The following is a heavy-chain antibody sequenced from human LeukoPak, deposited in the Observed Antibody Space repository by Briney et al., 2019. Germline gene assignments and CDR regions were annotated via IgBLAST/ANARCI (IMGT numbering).Heavy chain of an antibody. Sequence: GGSLRLSCAASGFTFSIYDMIWVRQAPGKGLEWVSAISGSGGSTYYADSVKGRFTISRDNSKNTLYLQMNSLGAEDTAVYYGAKDLIKLRSWGQGTLVTVSS. V-gene: IGHV3-23*01. CDR3: AKDLIKLRS. J-gene: IGHJ4*02. CDR1: GFTFSIYD. CDR2: ISGSGGST. D-gene: IGHD2-21*01.